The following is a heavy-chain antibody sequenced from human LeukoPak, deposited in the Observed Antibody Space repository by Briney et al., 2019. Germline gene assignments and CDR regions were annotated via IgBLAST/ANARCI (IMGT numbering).Heavy chain of an antibody. CDR1: GFTVSSNY. CDR3: AREGNGEQQLVRDFDY. J-gene: IGHJ4*02. V-gene: IGHV3-66*01. Sequence: GGSLRLSCAASGFTVSSNYMSWVRQAPGKGLEWVSVIYSGGSTYYADSVKGRFTISRDNSKNTLYLQMNSLRAEDTAVYYCAREGNGEQQLVRDFDYWGQGTLVTVSS. D-gene: IGHD6-13*01. CDR2: IYSGGST.